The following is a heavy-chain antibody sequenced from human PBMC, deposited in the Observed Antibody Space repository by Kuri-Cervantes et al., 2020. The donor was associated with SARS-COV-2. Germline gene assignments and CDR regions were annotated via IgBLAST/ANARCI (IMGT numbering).Heavy chain of an antibody. Sequence: GGSLSLSCAASGFTFSSYAMHWVRQAPGKGLEWVAVIAYDGSNKYYADSVKGRFTISRDNSKNTLYLQMNSLRAEDTAVNYCAKDQGSGSYHSPFDYWGQGTLVTVSS. D-gene: IGHD1-26*01. CDR1: GFTFSSYA. J-gene: IGHJ4*02. V-gene: IGHV3-30-3*01. CDR3: AKDQGSGSYHSPFDY. CDR2: IAYDGSNK.